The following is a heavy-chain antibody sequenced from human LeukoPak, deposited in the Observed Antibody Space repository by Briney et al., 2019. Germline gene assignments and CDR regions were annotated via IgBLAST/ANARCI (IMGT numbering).Heavy chain of an antibody. D-gene: IGHD4-17*01. CDR3: ARHWPTVTTAFDI. CDR2: IYYSGST. V-gene: IGHV4-59*08. J-gene: IGHJ3*02. Sequence: SETLSLTCTVSGGSISSYYWSWLRQPPGKGLEWIGYIYYSGSTNYNPSLKSRVTISVDTSKNPFSLKLSSVTAADTAVYYCARHWPTVTTAFDIWGQGTMVTVSS. CDR1: GGSISSYY.